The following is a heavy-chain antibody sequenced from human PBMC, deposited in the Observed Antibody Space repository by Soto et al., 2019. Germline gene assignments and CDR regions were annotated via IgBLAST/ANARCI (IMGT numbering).Heavy chain of an antibody. CDR1: GFTVSSNY. CDR2: IYSGGST. Sequence: EVQLVESGGGLVQPGGSLRLSCAASGFTVSSNYMSWVRQAPGKGLEWVSVIYSGGSTYYADSVKGRFTISRDNSTSTLDLHMNSLRAEDTAVYYCARDYFTGATSNALDIWGQGTMVTVSS. J-gene: IGHJ3*02. V-gene: IGHV3-66*01. CDR3: ARDYFTGATSNALDI. D-gene: IGHD1-26*01.